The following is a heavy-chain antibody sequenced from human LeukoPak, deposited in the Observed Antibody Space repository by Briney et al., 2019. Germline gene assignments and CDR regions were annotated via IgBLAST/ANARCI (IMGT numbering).Heavy chain of an antibody. D-gene: IGHD6-13*01. V-gene: IGHV1-69*05. CDR1: GGTFSSYA. CDR2: IIPIFGTA. CDR3: ARSPLSFYSSSWYRWFDP. Sequence: RASVKVSYKASGGTFSSYAISWVRQAPGQGLEWMGGIIPIFGTANYAQKFQGRVTITTDESTSTAYMELSSLRSEDTAVYYCARSPLSFYSSSWYRWFDPWGQGTLVTVSS. J-gene: IGHJ5*02.